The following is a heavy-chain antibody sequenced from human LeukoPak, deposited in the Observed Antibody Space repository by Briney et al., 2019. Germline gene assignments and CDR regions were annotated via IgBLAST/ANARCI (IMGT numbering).Heavy chain of an antibody. CDR2: VTPVFGIT. D-gene: IGHD1-26*01. J-gene: IGHJ6*02. CDR3: SRAAGGLVGAMESEYHQYAMDV. Sequence: ASVKVSCTASGGTFRSYGINCVRQSPGPGLKGIRRVTPVFGITHYAKTFQARVTITSDKDTTTVDMELTSLRFEDTAVYYCSRAAGGLVGAMESEYHQYAMDVWGQGPTVTVSS. CDR1: GGTFRSYG. V-gene: IGHV1-69*04.